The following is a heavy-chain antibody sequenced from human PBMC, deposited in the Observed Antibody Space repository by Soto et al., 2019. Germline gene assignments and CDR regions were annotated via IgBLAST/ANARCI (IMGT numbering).Heavy chain of an antibody. J-gene: IGHJ4*02. CDR2: ISYDGSNK. CDR3: ARDPYDYDDTSGYYRH. V-gene: IGHV3-30*03. D-gene: IGHD3-22*01. Sequence: PVRSLRLSWAASGFTFSSSYMRWVRKDPGKGLEWVAVISYDGSNKYYADSVKGRFTISRDNSKNTLYPQMNSLRDEDTAVYYCARDPYDYDDTSGYYRHWGQGTLVTVSS. CDR1: GFTFSSSY.